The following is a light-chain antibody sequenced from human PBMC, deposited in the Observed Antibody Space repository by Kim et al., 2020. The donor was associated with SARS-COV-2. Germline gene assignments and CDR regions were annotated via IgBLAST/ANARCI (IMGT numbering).Light chain of an antibody. CDR1: QSVSSN. CDR3: QQYNNWPLT. CDR2: GAS. V-gene: IGKV3-15*01. Sequence: VPPGERSTLSCGASQSVSSNLAWYQQKPGQAPRLLIYGASTRATGIPARFSGSGSGTEFTLTISSLQSEDFAVYYCQQYNNWPLTFGQGTKVDIK. J-gene: IGKJ1*01.